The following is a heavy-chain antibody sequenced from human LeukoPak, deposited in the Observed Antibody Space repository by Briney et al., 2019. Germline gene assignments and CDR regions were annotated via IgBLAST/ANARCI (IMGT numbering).Heavy chain of an antibody. CDR2: INRNSGGT. D-gene: IGHD4-17*01. V-gene: IGHV1-2*02. J-gene: IGHJ4*02. CDR3: ARDRGDYGDSRTFDY. CDR1: GYTFTGYY. Sequence: ASVKVSCTASGYTFTGYYMHWVRQAPGQGLEWMGWINRNSGGTNYAQKFQGRVTMTRDTSISTAYMELSRLRSDDTAVYYCARDRGDYGDSRTFDYWGQGTLVTVSS.